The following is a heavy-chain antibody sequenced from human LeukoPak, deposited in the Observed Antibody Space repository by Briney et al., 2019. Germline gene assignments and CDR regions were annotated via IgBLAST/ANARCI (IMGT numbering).Heavy chain of an antibody. V-gene: IGHV3-53*01. J-gene: IGHJ3*02. CDR2: IYSDNT. CDR1: GFTVSSNS. D-gene: IGHD3-9*01. Sequence: GGSLRLSCTVSGFTVSSNSMSWVRQAPGKGLEWVSFIYSDNTHYSDSVKGRFTISRDNSKNTLYLQMNSLRAEDTAVYYCARDLNYDILLGGTGDAFDIWGQGTMVTVSS. CDR3: ARDLNYDILLGGTGDAFDI.